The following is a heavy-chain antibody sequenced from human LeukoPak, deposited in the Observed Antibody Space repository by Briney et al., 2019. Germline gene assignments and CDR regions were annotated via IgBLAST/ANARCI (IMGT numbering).Heavy chain of an antibody. CDR1: GFTFSSYV. V-gene: IGHV3-23*01. J-gene: IGHJ6*03. CDR3: AKVSSSSGNYYYYSMDV. Sequence: PGGSLRLSCAASGFTFSSYVMTWVRQAPGKGLEWVSAITATGRATNNADSVKGRFTISRDNSENTLFLQMYSLRAEDTAVYYCAKVSSSSGNYYYYSMDVWGKRTRVTVSS. D-gene: IGHD6-6*01. CDR2: ITATGRAT.